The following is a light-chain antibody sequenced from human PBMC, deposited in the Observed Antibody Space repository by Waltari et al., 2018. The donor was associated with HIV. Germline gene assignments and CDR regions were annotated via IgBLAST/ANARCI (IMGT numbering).Light chain of an antibody. J-gene: IGLJ1*01. Sequence: SSQLTQDPVVSVALGQTIKITCQADSLRSFFSNWYQQRPGQAPVLVVYDANRRPSGISDRFYASNSGNTSSLIISGSQAVDEADYYCHSRDTNSDHYVFGGGTRVIV. CDR3: HSRDTNSDHYV. CDR1: SLRSFF. V-gene: IGLV3-19*01. CDR2: DAN.